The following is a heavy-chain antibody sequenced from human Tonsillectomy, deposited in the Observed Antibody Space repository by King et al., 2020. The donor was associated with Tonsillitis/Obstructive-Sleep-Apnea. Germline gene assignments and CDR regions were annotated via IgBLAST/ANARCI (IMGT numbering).Heavy chain of an antibody. CDR1: GYTFSSHS. V-gene: IGHV1-18*01. CDR2: ISAYNGNT. Sequence: VQLVESGAEVKKPGASVKVSCKASGYTFSSHSITWVRQAPGQGLEWMGWISAYNGNTNYGQKLQGRVAMTTDTSTSTAYMELRSLISDDTAVYYCARQGSYRSWYYFDYWGQGTLVTVSS. J-gene: IGHJ4*02. CDR3: ARQGSYRSWYYFDY. D-gene: IGHD3-16*02.